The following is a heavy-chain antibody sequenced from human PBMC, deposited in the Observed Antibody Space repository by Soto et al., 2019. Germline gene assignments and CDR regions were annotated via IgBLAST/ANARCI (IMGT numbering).Heavy chain of an antibody. D-gene: IGHD3-3*01. V-gene: IGHV1-8*02. CDR2: MNPNSGNT. CDR3: ARGELRFLEWFTSYYMDV. CDR1: GYTFTSYG. Sequence: ASVKVSCKASGYTFTSYGISWVRQAPGQGLEWMGWMNPNSGNTGYAQKFQGRVTMTRNTSISTAYMELSSLRSEDTAVYYCARGELRFLEWFTSYYMDVWGQGTTVTVSS. J-gene: IGHJ6*03.